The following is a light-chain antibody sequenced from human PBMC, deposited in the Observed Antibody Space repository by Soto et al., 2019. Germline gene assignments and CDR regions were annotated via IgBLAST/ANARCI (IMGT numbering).Light chain of an antibody. CDR2: ENN. J-gene: IGLJ1*01. CDR1: SSNIGNNY. CDR3: GTWDSSLSAGL. V-gene: IGLV1-51*02. Sequence: QPALTQPPSGSAAPGQKVTISYSRSSSNIGNNYVSWYQQLPGTAPKLLIYENNKRPSGIPDRFSGSKSGTSATLGITGLQTGDEADYYCGTWDSSLSAGLFGTGTKVTVL.